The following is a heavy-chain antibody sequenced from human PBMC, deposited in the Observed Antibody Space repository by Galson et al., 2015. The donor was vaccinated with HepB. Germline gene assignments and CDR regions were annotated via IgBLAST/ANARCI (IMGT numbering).Heavy chain of an antibody. V-gene: IGHV2-70*01. CDR2: IDWDDDK. J-gene: IGHJ3*02. Sequence: PALVKPTQTLTLTCTFSGFSLSTSGMCVSWIRQPPGKALEWLALIDWDDDKYYSTSLKTRLTISKDTSKNQVVLTMTNMDPVDTATYYCARIGAYDYVWGSYRYGAFDIWGQGTMVTVSS. D-gene: IGHD3-16*02. CDR3: ARIGAYDYVWGSYRYGAFDI. CDR1: GFSLSTSGMC.